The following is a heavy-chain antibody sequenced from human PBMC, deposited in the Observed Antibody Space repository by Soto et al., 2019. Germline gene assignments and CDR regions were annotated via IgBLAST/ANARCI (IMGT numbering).Heavy chain of an antibody. CDR1: GNTFSNYY. J-gene: IGHJ4*02. Sequence: ASVKVSCKASGNTFSNYYIHWVRQAHGQGLEWMGTINPSGGHTTYAQKFLGRATMTRDTSTSTLYMELTSLRSEDTAVYYCARGGHVVVVTAAFDYWGQGTLVTVSS. V-gene: IGHV1-46*03. CDR2: INPSGGHT. CDR3: ARGGHVVVVTAAFDY. D-gene: IGHD2-21*02.